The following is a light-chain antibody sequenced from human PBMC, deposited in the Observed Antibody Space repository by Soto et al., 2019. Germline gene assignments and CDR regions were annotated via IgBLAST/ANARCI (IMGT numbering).Light chain of an antibody. Sequence: QSVSESPGKTVTISCAGSGGSIASNYVQWYQQRPGSAPTPVIYADDQRPSGVPDRFSGSLDISSNSASLTISGLTTEDEADYYCQSYGATHVVFGGGTKLTVL. V-gene: IGLV6-57*02. CDR2: ADD. J-gene: IGLJ2*01. CDR3: QSYGATHVV. CDR1: GGSIASNY.